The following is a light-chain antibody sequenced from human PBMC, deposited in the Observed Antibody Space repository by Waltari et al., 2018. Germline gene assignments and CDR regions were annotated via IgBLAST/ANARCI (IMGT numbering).Light chain of an antibody. Sequence: EVALTQSPGTLSLSPGERATLACRASQSVSSSLAWHEQKPGQAPRLLIYHASNRATGIPDRFSGSGSGTDFSLTISRLEPEDFAVYYCQNHERLPATFGQGTKVEI. CDR3: QNHERLPAT. CDR2: HAS. CDR1: QSVSSS. V-gene: IGKV3-20*01. J-gene: IGKJ1*01.